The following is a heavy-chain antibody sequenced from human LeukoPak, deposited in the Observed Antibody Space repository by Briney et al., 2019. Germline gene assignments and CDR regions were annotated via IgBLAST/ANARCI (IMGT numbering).Heavy chain of an antibody. Sequence: GGSLRLSCAASGFTFSSYEMNWVRQAPGKGLEWVSYISSSVNTVYYADSVKGRFTISRDNAKNSLFLQMNTLRAEDTAVYYCARGAVAGLWYFDLWDRGTLVTVSS. J-gene: IGHJ2*01. V-gene: IGHV3-48*03. CDR3: ARGAVAGLWYFDL. D-gene: IGHD6-19*01. CDR2: ISSSVNTV. CDR1: GFTFSSYE.